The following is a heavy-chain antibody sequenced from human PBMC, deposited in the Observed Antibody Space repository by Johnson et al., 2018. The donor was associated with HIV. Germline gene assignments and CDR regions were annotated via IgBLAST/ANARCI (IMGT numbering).Heavy chain of an antibody. CDR1: GFTFSNYW. CDR2: IKQDGSEK. CDR3: ASVGSSGFFSAFDI. V-gene: IGHV3-7*01. D-gene: IGHD6-19*01. J-gene: IGHJ3*02. Sequence: MQLVESGGGLVQPGGSLRLSCAGSGFTFSNYWMTWVRLAPGKGLEWVANIKQDGSEKYYVDSVKGRFTISRDNAKNSLYLQMNSLRAEDTAVYYCASVGSSGFFSAFDIWGQGTMVTVSS.